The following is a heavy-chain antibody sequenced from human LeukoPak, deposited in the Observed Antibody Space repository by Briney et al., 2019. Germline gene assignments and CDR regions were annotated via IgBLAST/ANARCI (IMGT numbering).Heavy chain of an antibody. CDR1: GFTFSDHY. CDR2: TRNKANSYTT. J-gene: IGHJ4*02. Sequence: GGSLRLSCAASGFTFSDHYMDWVRQAPGKGLEWVGRTRNKANSYTTEYAASVKGRFTISRDDSKNSLYLQMNSLRADDTAVYYCARTGHSSGWSAYFDYWGQGTLVTVSS. CDR3: ARTGHSSGWSAYFDY. D-gene: IGHD6-19*01. V-gene: IGHV3-72*01.